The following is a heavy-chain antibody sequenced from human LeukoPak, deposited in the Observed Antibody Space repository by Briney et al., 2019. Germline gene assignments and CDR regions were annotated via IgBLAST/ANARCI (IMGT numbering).Heavy chain of an antibody. Sequence: GGSLRLSCAASGFTFSSYGMHWVRQAPGKGLEWEAVISYDGSNKYYADSVKGRFTISRDNSKNTLYLQMNSLRAEDTAVYYCANRRPSGGGVGYWGQGTLVTVSS. D-gene: IGHD2-15*01. CDR3: ANRRPSGGGVGY. CDR2: ISYDGSNK. J-gene: IGHJ4*02. CDR1: GFTFSSYG. V-gene: IGHV3-30*18.